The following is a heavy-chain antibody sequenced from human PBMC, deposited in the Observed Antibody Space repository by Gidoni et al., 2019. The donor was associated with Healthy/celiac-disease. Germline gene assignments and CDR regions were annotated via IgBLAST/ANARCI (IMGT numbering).Heavy chain of an antibody. V-gene: IGHV3-33*01. CDR1: GFTFSSYG. Sequence: QVQLVESGGGVVQPGRSLRLSCAASGFTFSSYGMHWVRQAPGKGLEWVAVIWYDGSNKYYADSVKGRFTISRDNSKNTLYLQMNSLRAEDTAVYYCARDQGGYSYVFPHWGQGTLVTVSS. J-gene: IGHJ4*02. CDR3: ARDQGGYSYVFPH. D-gene: IGHD5-18*01. CDR2: IWYDGSNK.